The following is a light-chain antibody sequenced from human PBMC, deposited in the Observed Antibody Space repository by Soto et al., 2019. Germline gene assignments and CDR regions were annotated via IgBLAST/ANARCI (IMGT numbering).Light chain of an antibody. CDR3: SSQAGSDSLMV. CDR1: SSDIGTFSS. CDR2: GVS. Sequence: QSALTQPPSASGSPGQSVTISCTGTSSDIGTFSSISWYQQYSGKAPKLMIFGVSQRPSGVPDRFSGSKSANTASLTVSGLQDEDEAEYYCSSQAGSDSLMVFGGGTKLTVL. V-gene: IGLV2-8*01. J-gene: IGLJ2*01.